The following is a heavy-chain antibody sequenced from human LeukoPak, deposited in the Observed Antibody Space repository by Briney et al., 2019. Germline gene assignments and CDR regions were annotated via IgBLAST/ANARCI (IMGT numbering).Heavy chain of an antibody. V-gene: IGHV3-53*01. CDR3: ARFLYYYDSSGYLDY. CDR1: GFTVSSNY. CDR2: IYSGGST. Sequence: GGSLRLSCAASGFTVSSNYMSWVRQAPGKGLEWVSVIYSGGSTYYADSVKGRFTISRDNSKNTLYLQMNSLRAEDTAVYYCARFLYYYDSSGYLDYWGQGTLVTVSS. D-gene: IGHD3-22*01. J-gene: IGHJ4*02.